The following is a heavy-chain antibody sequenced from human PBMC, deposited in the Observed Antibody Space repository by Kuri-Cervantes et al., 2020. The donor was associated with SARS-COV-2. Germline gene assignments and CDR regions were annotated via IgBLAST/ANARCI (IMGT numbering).Heavy chain of an antibody. D-gene: IGHD2-8*01. V-gene: IGHV1-69*06. J-gene: IGHJ6*02. CDR2: ITPIFGTA. CDR1: GGTSNSNA. CDR3: ARAYGGEFYYGMDV. Sequence: SVKVSCKASGGTSNSNAISWVRQAPGQGLEWMGGITPIFGTANYAQKFQGRVTITADISTNTVYMELSSLKSADTAVYYCARAYGGEFYYGMDVWGPGTTVTVSS.